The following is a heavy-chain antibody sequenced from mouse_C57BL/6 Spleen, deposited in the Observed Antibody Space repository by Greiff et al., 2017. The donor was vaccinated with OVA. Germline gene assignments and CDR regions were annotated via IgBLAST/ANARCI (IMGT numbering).Heavy chain of an antibody. J-gene: IGHJ2*01. V-gene: IGHV1-50*01. CDR2: IDPSDSYT. CDR1: GYTFTSYW. CDR3: ARGYSNPFDY. Sequence: VQLQQPGAELVKPGASVKLSCKASGYTFTSYWMQWVKQRPGQGLEWIGEIDPSDSYTNYNQKFKGKATLTVDTSSSTAYMQLSSLTSEDSAVYYCARGYSNPFDYWGQGTTLTVSS. D-gene: IGHD2-5*01.